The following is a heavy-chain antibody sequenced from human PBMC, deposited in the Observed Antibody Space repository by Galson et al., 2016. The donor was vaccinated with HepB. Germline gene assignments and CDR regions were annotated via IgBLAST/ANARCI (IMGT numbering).Heavy chain of an antibody. J-gene: IGHJ6*03. D-gene: IGHD1-26*01. CDR1: GFTFSSYA. Sequence: SLRLSCAASGFTFSSYAMNWVRQAPGKGLEWVSSISGSGGGTYYADSAKGRFTISRDNSKNTLYLQMNSLRAEDTAVYYCAKGAPYSAGKWELPRGGYYYYYMDVWGKGTTVTVSS. V-gene: IGHV3-23*01. CDR2: ISGSGGGT. CDR3: AKGAPYSAGKWELPRGGYYYYYMDV.